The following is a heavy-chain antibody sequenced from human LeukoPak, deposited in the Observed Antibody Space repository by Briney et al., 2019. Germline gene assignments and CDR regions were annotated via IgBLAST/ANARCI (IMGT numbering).Heavy chain of an antibody. V-gene: IGHV4-59*01. Sequence: PSETLSLTCTVSGASISSYYWSWIRQPPGKGLEWIGYIYYSESTNYNPSLKSRVTISVDTSKNQFSLKLSSVTAADTAVYYCARGRPHSLVVVHDWFDPWGQGTLVTVSS. J-gene: IGHJ5*02. CDR2: IYYSEST. D-gene: IGHD3-22*01. CDR1: GASISSYY. CDR3: ARGRPHSLVVVHDWFDP.